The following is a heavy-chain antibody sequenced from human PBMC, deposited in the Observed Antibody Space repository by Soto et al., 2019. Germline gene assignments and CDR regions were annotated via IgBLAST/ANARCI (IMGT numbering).Heavy chain of an antibody. D-gene: IGHD3-10*01. CDR2: ISHSGSST. Sequence: EVQFLESGGGLVQPGGSLRLSCAASGVTFSNYAMNWVRQAPGKGLEWVSGISHSGSSTYYADSVKGRFTISRDNSKNSLFLQMNSLTAEDPAVYNCAKGSWVHHGSEGGNWLDPWGQGTLVTVSS. V-gene: IGHV3-23*01. J-gene: IGHJ5*02. CDR3: AKGSWVHHGSEGGNWLDP. CDR1: GVTFSNYA.